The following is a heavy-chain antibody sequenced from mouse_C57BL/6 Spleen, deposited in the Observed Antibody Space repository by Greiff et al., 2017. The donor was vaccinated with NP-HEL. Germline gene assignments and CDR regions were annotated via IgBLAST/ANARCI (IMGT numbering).Heavy chain of an antibody. CDR2: ILPGSGST. CDR3: ARSTYGSPFDV. V-gene: IGHV1-9*01. Sequence: VQVVESGAELMKPGASVKLSCKASGYTFTGYWIEWVKQRPGHGLEWIGEILPGSGSTNYNEKFKGKATFTADTSSNTAYMQLSSLTTEVSAIYYCARSTYGSPFDVWGTGTTVTVSS. D-gene: IGHD1-1*01. CDR1: GYTFTGYW. J-gene: IGHJ1*03.